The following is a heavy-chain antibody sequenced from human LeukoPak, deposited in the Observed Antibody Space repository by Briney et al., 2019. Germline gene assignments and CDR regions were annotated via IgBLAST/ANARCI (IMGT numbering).Heavy chain of an antibody. CDR3: ARDFGDY. V-gene: IGHV3-66*01. J-gene: IGHJ4*02. Sequence: PGGSLRPSCAASGFTFSSYGMSWVRQAPGKGLEWVSVIYSGGSTYYADSVKGRFTISRDNSKNTLYLQMNSLRAEDTAVYYCARDFGDYWGQGTLVTVSS. D-gene: IGHD3-10*01. CDR1: GFTFSSYG. CDR2: IYSGGST.